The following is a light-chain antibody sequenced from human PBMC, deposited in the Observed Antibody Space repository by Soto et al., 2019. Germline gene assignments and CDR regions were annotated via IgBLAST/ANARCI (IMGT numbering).Light chain of an antibody. CDR1: SSDVGGYNY. CDR2: GVS. V-gene: IGLV2-14*01. CDR3: SSYTSSSTL. Sequence: QSVLTQPASVSGSPGQSITISCTGTSSDVGGYNYVSWYQQHPGKAPKLMIYGVSNRPSGVSNRFSGSKSDNTASLTISGLQAEDEADYYCSSYTSSSTLFGGGTKLTVL. J-gene: IGLJ2*01.